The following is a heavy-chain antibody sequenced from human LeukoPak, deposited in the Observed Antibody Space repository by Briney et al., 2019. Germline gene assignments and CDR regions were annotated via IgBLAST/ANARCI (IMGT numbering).Heavy chain of an antibody. J-gene: IGHJ6*02. V-gene: IGHV3-74*01. Sequence: GGSLRLSCAASGFTFSRNWVHWVRQAPGKGLLWVSRINSDGSTTSYADSVKGRFTISRDNAKNTLYLQMNSLRAEDTAVYYCARDEKSPGMDVWGQGTTVTVSS. CDR2: INSDGSTT. CDR3: ARDEKSPGMDV. CDR1: GFTFSRNW.